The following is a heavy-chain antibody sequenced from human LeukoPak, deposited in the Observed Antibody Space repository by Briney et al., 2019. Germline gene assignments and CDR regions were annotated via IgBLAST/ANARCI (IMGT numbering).Heavy chain of an antibody. V-gene: IGHV3-9*01. J-gene: IGHJ4*02. D-gene: IGHD4-17*01. CDR2: ISWNSGSI. CDR3: AKVFDYGDYVEYYFDY. Sequence: GGSLRLSCAASGFTFDDYAVHWVRQAPGKGLEWVSGISWNSGSIGYADSVKGRFTISRDNAKNSLYLQMNSLRAEGTALYYCAKVFDYGDYVEYYFDYWGQGTLVTVSS. CDR1: GFTFDDYA.